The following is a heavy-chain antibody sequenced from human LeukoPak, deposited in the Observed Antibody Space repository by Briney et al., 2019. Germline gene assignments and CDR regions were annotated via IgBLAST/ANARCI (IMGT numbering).Heavy chain of an antibody. D-gene: IGHD3-10*01. V-gene: IGHV3-74*01. J-gene: IGHJ6*02. Sequence: GGSLTLSRAASGFTFSSYWMHWVRQAPGQGLVWVSRINSDGSSTSYADSVKGRFTISRDNAMNTLYLQMNSLRAEDTAVYYCAMVRGYYYHGLDVWGQGTTVTVSS. CDR1: GFTFSSYW. CDR2: INSDGSST. CDR3: AMVRGYYYHGLDV.